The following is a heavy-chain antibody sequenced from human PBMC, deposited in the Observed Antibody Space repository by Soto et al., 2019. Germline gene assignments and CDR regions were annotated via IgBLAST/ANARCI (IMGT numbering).Heavy chain of an antibody. V-gene: IGHV1-2*04. CDR1: GYTFTGYY. D-gene: IGHD3-10*01. CDR3: ARDVLGYYGSGSYYNVWFDP. Sequence: ASVKVSCKASGYTFTGYYMHWVRQAPGQGLEWMGWINPNSGGTNYAQKFQGWVTMTRDTSISTAYMELSRLRSDDTAVYYCARDVLGYYGSGSYYNVWFDPWGQGTLVTVSS. J-gene: IGHJ5*02. CDR2: INPNSGGT.